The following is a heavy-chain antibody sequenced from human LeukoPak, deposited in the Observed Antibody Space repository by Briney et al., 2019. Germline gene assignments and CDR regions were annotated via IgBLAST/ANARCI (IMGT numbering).Heavy chain of an antibody. CDR1: GYSISSGYY. Sequence: SETLSLTCTVSGYSISSGYYWGWIRQPPGKGLEWIGSIYHSGSTYYNPSLKSRVTISVDTSKNQFSLKLSSVTAADTAVYYCASVAAAGTVVDMDVWGKGTTVTVSS. V-gene: IGHV4-38-2*02. J-gene: IGHJ6*03. CDR3: ASVAAAGTVVDMDV. CDR2: IYHSGST. D-gene: IGHD6-13*01.